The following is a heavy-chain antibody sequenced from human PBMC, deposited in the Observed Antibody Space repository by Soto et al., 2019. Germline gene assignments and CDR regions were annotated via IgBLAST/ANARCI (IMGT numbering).Heavy chain of an antibody. Sequence: QVQLAQPGAEVKEPGASVKVSCKASGFTFSSYVMHWVRQAPGHRLEWMGWITPGNYKTMYSQKFQGRVTITWDTSATTTYIELSSLSSEDTAVYYCARDLIATSGALFDFWGQGTLVTVSS. V-gene: IGHV1-3*01. J-gene: IGHJ4*02. CDR1: GFTFSSYV. CDR2: ITPGNYKT. D-gene: IGHD6-13*01. CDR3: ARDLIATSGALFDF.